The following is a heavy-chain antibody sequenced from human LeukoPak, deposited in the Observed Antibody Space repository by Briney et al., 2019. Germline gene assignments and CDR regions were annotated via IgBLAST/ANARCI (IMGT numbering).Heavy chain of an antibody. D-gene: IGHD6-13*01. Sequence: ESLKISCKSSGYSFTTYWISWVRQMPGKGLEWMGTIDPSDSYTNYSPSFQGHVTISADKSISTAYLQWISLKASDTAMYYCARHKQQLIRQWFDPWGQGTLVTVSS. CDR2: IDPSDSYT. CDR1: GYSFTTYW. CDR3: ARHKQQLIRQWFDP. V-gene: IGHV5-10-1*01. J-gene: IGHJ5*02.